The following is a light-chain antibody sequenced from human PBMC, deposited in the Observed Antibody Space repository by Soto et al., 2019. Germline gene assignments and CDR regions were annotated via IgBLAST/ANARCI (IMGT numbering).Light chain of an antibody. CDR1: QSISQS. J-gene: IGKJ4*01. Sequence: LSLSPGERATLSCRASQSISQSLAWYQQRPGQSPRLLIYDASRRATGIPDRFTGSGFGTDFTLTISSLEKEDGSVYDCQQRSNWTLTFGGGTKVDIK. V-gene: IGKV3-11*01. CDR3: QQRSNWTLT. CDR2: DAS.